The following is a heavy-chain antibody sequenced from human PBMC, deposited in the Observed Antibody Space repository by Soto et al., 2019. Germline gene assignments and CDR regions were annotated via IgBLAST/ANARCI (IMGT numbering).Heavy chain of an antibody. CDR2: IYYSGST. CDR1: GGSISSGGYY. V-gene: IGHV4-31*03. J-gene: IGHJ3*02. CDR3: ARAIVADDAFDS. Sequence: PSETLSLTCTVSGGSISSGGYYWSWIRQHPGKGLEWIGYIYYSGSTYYNPSLKSRVTISVDTSKNQFSLKLSSVTAADTAVYYCARAIVADDAFDSWGQGTMVTVSS. D-gene: IGHD2-15*01.